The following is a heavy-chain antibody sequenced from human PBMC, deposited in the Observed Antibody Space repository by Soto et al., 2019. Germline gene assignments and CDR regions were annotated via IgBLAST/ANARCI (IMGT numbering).Heavy chain of an antibody. V-gene: IGHV2-5*01. CDR3: SHRRLQISGIHYFDY. D-gene: IGHD1-20*01. J-gene: IGHJ4*02. Sequence: QITLKESGPTLVKPTQTLTLTCTFSGFSLSTSGVGVGWIRQPPGKALEWLALIFWYDDKRYSPSLKSRLTITKDTSKNQEVLIMPNMNPVDTATYSCSHRRLQISGIHYFDYWGQGTLVTVSS. CDR2: IFWYDDK. CDR1: GFSLSTSGVG.